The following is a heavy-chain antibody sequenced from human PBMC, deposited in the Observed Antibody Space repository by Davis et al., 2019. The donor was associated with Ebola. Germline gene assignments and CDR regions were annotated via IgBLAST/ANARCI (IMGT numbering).Heavy chain of an antibody. CDR1: GFTFSSFG. CDR2: MSASGGVT. J-gene: IGHJ6*02. D-gene: IGHD6-19*01. V-gene: IGHV3-23*01. CDR3: AKSSVAGTSGMDV. Sequence: PGGSLRLSCAASGFTFSSFGMSWVRQAPGKRLEWISAMSASGGVTHYADSVKGRFAISRDNSKNTLYLQMNSLRAEDTAVYYCAKSSVAGTSGMDVWGQGTTVTVSS.